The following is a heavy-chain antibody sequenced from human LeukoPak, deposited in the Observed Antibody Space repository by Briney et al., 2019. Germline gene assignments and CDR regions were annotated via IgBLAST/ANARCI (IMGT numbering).Heavy chain of an antibody. Sequence: SETLSLTCAVYGGSFSGYYWSWIRQPPGKELEWIGEINHSGSTNYNPSLKSRVTISVDTSKNQFSLKLSSVTAADTAVYYCARGTSVFGVVKNNWFDPWGQGTLVTVSS. J-gene: IGHJ5*02. CDR1: GGSFSGYY. D-gene: IGHD3-3*01. V-gene: IGHV4-34*01. CDR2: INHSGST. CDR3: ARGTSVFGVVKNNWFDP.